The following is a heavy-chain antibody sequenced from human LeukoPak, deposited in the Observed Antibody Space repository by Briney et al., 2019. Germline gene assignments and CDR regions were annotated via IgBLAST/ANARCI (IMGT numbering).Heavy chain of an antibody. D-gene: IGHD5-24*01. CDR2: IIPILGIA. CDR1: GGTFSSYA. CDR3: ARSRRDGYNRLDY. Sequence: SVKVSCKASGGTFSSYAISWVRQAPGQGLEWMGRIIPILGIANYAQKFQGRVTITADKSTNTAYMELSSLRSEDTAVYYCARSRRDGYNRLDYWGQGTLVTVSS. J-gene: IGHJ4*02. V-gene: IGHV1-69*04.